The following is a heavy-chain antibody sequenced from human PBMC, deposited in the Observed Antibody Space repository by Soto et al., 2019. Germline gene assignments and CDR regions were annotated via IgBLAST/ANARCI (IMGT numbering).Heavy chain of an antibody. CDR3: ARDTGSSSWYFDY. V-gene: IGHV3-30-3*01. D-gene: IGHD6-13*01. J-gene: IGHJ4*02. CDR1: GFTFSSYA. Sequence: QVQLVESGGGVVQPGRSLRLSCAASGFTFSSYAMHWVRQAPGKGLEWVAVISYDGSNKYYADSVKGRFTISRDNSKNTLYLQMNRLRAEDTAVYYCARDTGSSSWYFDYWGQGTLVTVSS. CDR2: ISYDGSNK.